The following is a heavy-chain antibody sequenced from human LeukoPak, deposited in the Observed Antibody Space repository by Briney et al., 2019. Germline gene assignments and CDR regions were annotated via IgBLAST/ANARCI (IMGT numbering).Heavy chain of an antibody. CDR2: IGRQGDSDAT. D-gene: IGHD3-9*01. CDR3: AGDYNFLTGLNY. V-gene: IGHV3-73*01. J-gene: IGHJ4*02. CDR1: GLTLSGSG. Sequence: GGSLRLSCAASGLTLSGSGIHWVRQASGKGLEWLGRIGRQGDSDATRYAASLKGKFTISRVDSRNTAYLQMNSLKTEDTAVYYCAGDYNFLTGLNYWGQGTLVTVSS.